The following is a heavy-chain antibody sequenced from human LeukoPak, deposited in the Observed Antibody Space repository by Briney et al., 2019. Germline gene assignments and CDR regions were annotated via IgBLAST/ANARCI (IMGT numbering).Heavy chain of an antibody. D-gene: IGHD5-12*01. CDR2: ISTYNANT. V-gene: IGHV1-18*01. CDR1: GYSFTSYG. CDR3: ARVQGGYDSGDRIDY. Sequence: LWASVKVSCKASGYSFTSYGISWVRQAPGQGLEWMGWISTYNANTNYALKLQGRVTLTTDTSTSTAYMELRSLRSDDTAVYYCARVQGGYDSGDRIDYWGQGTLVTVSS. J-gene: IGHJ4*02.